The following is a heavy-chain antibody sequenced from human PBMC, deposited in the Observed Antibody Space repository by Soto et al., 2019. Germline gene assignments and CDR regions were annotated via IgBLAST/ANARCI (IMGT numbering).Heavy chain of an antibody. CDR1: GGSMISYS. J-gene: IGHJ5*02. Sequence: SETLSLTCTVSGGSMISYSWSWIRQPPGKGLEWIGYIYHSGSTYYNPSLKSRVTISVDRSKNQFSLKLSSVTAADTAVYYRARVPDRWGQGTLVTVSS. CDR3: ARVPDR. CDR2: IYHSGST. V-gene: IGHV4-30-2*01. D-gene: IGHD2-2*01.